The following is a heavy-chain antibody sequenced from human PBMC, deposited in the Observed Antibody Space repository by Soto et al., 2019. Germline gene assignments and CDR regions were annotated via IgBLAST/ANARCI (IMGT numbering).Heavy chain of an antibody. CDR2: IYDSGST. CDR1: GGPNRSGGYY. J-gene: IGHJ4*02. Sequence: SENLSLTCTVSGGPNRSGGYYWSWIRQHPVKGLEWIGYIYDSGSTYYSTSLKSRVTISGDSSKNQCYLKLTSVTAADTAFYYCARTLRSVWYGAFDYWGQGALVTVSS. CDR3: ARTLRSVWYGAFDY. D-gene: IGHD6-19*01. V-gene: IGHV4-31*03.